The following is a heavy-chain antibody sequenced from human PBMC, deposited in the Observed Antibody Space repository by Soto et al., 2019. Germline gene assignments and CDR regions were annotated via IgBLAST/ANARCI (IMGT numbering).Heavy chain of an antibody. CDR2: IKSESDGGAL. Sequence: EVQLVESGGGLVKPGGARRRTCAVPGDTISDAWMSWVRQAPGKGLGWVARIKSESDGGALDYAAPVKGRYGVSRDDSRNTLFLQMNSLRDDNTGVYYCTTDRPQPAQFDNWGQRTLASVSS. D-gene: IGHD5-18*01. J-gene: IGHJ4*02. CDR3: TTDRPQPAQFDN. V-gene: IGHV3-15*01. CDR1: GDTISDAW.